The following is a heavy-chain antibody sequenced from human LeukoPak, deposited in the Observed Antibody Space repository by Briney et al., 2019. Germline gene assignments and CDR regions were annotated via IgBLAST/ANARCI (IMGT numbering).Heavy chain of an antibody. D-gene: IGHD2-21*02. CDR2: ISYDGSNK. CDR1: GFTFSSYA. CDR3: ARARGGDSLFDY. Sequence: GGSLRLSCAASGFTFSSYAMHWVRQAPGKGLEWVAVISYDGSNKYYADSVKGRLTISRDNAKNTLYLQMNSLRAEDTAVYYCARARGGDSLFDYWGQGTLVTVSS. V-gene: IGHV3-30-3*01. J-gene: IGHJ4*02.